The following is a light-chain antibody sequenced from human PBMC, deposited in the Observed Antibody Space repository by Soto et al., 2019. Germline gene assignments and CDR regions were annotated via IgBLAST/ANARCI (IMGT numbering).Light chain of an antibody. V-gene: IGKV3-20*01. J-gene: IGKJ4*01. Sequence: PGASATLSCTASQRVRRNSLAWYQQKPGQAPRLLMFGASGRATGTPPRDSGRGSGTDFTLTISRLEPEDFAVYYCQQYGTSPLTFGGGTKVDI. CDR2: GAS. CDR3: QQYGTSPLT. CDR1: QRVRRNS.